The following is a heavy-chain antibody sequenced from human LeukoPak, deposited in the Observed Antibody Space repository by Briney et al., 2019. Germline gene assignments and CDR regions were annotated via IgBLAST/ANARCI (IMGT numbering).Heavy chain of an antibody. CDR2: IYYSGST. V-gene: IGHV4-59*12. CDR1: GGSISSYY. J-gene: IGHJ3*02. Sequence: SETLSLTCTVSGGSISSYYWSWIRQPPGKGLEWIGYIYYSGSTYYNPSLKSRVTISVDTSNNHFSLKLSSVTAADTAVYYCARDQISSSTGAFDIWGQGTMVTVSS. D-gene: IGHD2-2*01. CDR3: ARDQISSSTGAFDI.